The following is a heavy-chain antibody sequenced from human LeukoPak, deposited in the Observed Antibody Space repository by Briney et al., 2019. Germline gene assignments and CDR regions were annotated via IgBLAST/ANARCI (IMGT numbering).Heavy chain of an antibody. J-gene: IGHJ4*01. CDR1: GFTFSTFG. Sequence: PGGSLRLYCAASGFTFSTFGMNWVRQAPDKGLEWVAFIQYDDSIEYYADYVKGRFTISRDNSKNTLYLQMNSLRGNDTAVYYCAKDQGVVGSYDYWGHGTLVTGSS. CDR3: AKDQGVVGSYDY. CDR2: IQYDDSIE. V-gene: IGHV3-30*02. D-gene: IGHD3-10*01.